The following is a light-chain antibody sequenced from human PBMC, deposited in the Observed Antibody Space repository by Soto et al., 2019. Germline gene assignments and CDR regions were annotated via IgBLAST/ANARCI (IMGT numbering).Light chain of an antibody. CDR1: QSVSSN. J-gene: IGKJ5*01. CDR2: GAS. Sequence: EIVMTQSPATLSVSPGERATLSCRASQSVSSNLAWYQQKPGQAPRLLIYGASTRATGIPARFSGSGSGTEVTLTISGLQSEDFAVYYCQQYNNWPPIFGQGTRLEIK. V-gene: IGKV3-15*01. CDR3: QQYNNWPPI.